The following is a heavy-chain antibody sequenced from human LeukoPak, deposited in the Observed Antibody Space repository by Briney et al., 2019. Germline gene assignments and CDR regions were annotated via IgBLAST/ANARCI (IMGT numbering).Heavy chain of an antibody. CDR3: ARDPPEWELPPEY. CDR1: GFTFSSYW. Sequence: GGSPRLSCAASGFTFSSYWMHWVRHARGKGLVWVSHINSDESRKTYADSVKGRFTISRDNARNTLYLQMNSLRAEDTAVYYCARDPPEWELPPEYWGQGTLVTVSS. CDR2: INSDESRK. J-gene: IGHJ4*02. V-gene: IGHV3-74*03. D-gene: IGHD1-26*01.